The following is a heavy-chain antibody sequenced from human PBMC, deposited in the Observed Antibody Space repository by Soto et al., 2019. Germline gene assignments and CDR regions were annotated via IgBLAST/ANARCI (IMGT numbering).Heavy chain of an antibody. CDR3: ARDNFYYDFWSGYLTDYYYYYMDV. V-gene: IGHV3-74*01. CDR1: GFTFSSCW. J-gene: IGHJ6*03. Sequence: GGSLRLSCAASGFTFSSCWMHWVRQAPGKGLVWVSRINSDGSSTSYADSVKGRFTISRDNAKNTLYLQMNSLRAEDTAVYYCARDNFYYDFWSGYLTDYYYYYMDVWGKGTTVTVSS. CDR2: INSDGSST. D-gene: IGHD3-3*01.